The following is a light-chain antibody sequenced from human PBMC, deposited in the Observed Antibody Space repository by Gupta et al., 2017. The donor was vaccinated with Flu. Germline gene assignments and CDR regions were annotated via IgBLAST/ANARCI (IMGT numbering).Light chain of an antibody. J-gene: IGLJ2*01. CDR2: GVT. V-gene: IGLV2-11*01. Sequence: SVTISCPGSSSDVGNDDYVSWYHHHPGKAPKLVIYGVTERPSGVPERFSGSKSGETASLTISGLQAEDEASYYCCSYAGTFTFVFGGGTKVTVL. CDR1: SSDVGNDDY. CDR3: CSYAGTFTFV.